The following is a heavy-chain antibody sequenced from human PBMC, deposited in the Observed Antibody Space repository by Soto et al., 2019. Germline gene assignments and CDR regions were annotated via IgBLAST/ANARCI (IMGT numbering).Heavy chain of an antibody. V-gene: IGHV3-74*01. CDR3: ASGLYYQPGANWLAP. CDR1: RFTLSSYS. D-gene: IGHD2-2*01. Sequence: GRSRRLACGACRFTLSSYSTNYVLQPPGKGLEWISGINGVGGSTIYVDSVKGRFTISRDNAKNTLYLQMNSLRAEDTAVYYCASGLYYQPGANWLAPWGQGTGLTVSS. CDR2: INGVGGST. J-gene: IGHJ5*02.